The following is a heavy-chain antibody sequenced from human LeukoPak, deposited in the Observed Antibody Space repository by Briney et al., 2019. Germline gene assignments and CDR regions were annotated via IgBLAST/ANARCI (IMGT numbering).Heavy chain of an antibody. V-gene: IGHV3-53*01. J-gene: IGHJ4*02. CDR2: IYSGGST. D-gene: IGHD5/OR15-5a*01. CDR3: ARRGGVYNLYYFDY. CDR1: GFTVSSNY. Sequence: GGSLRLSCAASGFTVSSNYMSWVRQAPGKGLEWVSVIYSGGSTYYADSVKGRCTISRDNPKNTLYLQMNSLRAEDTAVYYCARRGGVYNLYYFDYWGQGTLVTVSS.